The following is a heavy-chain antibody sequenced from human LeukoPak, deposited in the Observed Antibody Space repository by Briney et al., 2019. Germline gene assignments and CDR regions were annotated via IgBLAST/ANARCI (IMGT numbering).Heavy chain of an antibody. D-gene: IGHD6-19*01. CDR2: ISTGSSYI. CDR3: ARELAVAGVDYYYYMDV. CDR1: GFTFSSYS. V-gene: IGHV3-21*01. Sequence: PGGSLRLSCAASGFTFSSYSMNWVRQAPGKGLEWVSSISTGSSYIYYADSVKGRFTISRDNAENSLYLQMNSLRAEDTAVYYCARELAVAGVDYYYYMDVWGKGTTVTVSS. J-gene: IGHJ6*03.